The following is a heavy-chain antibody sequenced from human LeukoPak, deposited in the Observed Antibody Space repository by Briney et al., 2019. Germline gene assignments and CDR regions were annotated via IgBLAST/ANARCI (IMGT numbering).Heavy chain of an antibody. V-gene: IGHV3-53*01. D-gene: IGHD2-2*01. CDR2: IYNDGRT. CDR3: ARWYCSSTNCYYDY. J-gene: IGHJ4*02. Sequence: PGGSLRLSYAASGVTVSSNYMSWVRQAPGKGLEWVSFIYNDGRTQHTDSVKGRFTISRDNSKNTLYLQVNSLRAEDTAVYYCARWYCSSTNCYYDYWGQGTLVTVSS. CDR1: GVTVSSNY.